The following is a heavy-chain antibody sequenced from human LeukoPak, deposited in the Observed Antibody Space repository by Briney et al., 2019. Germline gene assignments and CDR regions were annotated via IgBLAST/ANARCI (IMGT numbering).Heavy chain of an antibody. J-gene: IGHJ4*02. CDR1: GFTFSSYW. D-gene: IGHD3-16*01. V-gene: IGHV3-7*01. CDR3: ARDFWGSSFDY. Sequence: PGGSLRLSCAASGFTFSSYWMSWVRQAPGKGLEWVVNIKQDGSEKYYVDSVKGRFTISRDNAKNSLYLQMNSLRAEDTAVYYCARDFWGSSFDYWGQGTLVTVSS. CDR2: IKQDGSEK.